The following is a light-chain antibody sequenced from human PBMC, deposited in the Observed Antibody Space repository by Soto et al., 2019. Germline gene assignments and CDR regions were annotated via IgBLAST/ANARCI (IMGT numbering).Light chain of an antibody. CDR2: EVS. CDR1: NSDIGDYNY. J-gene: IGLJ1*01. Sequence: QSALTQPASVSGSPGQSITISCTGTNSDIGDYNYVSWYRHHPGKAPKLMIYEVSYRPSGVSNRFSGSKSGNTASLTISGLQAEDEADYYCNSYTSSSTGVFGTGTKVTVL. CDR3: NSYTSSSTGV. V-gene: IGLV2-14*01.